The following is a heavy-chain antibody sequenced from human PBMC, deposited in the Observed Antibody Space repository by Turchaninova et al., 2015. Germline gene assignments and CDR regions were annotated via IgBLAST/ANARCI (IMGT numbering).Heavy chain of an antibody. CDR1: GFSLSNVRTG. CDR3: ARGTCSGGSCYSPDSFDI. Sequence: QVTLKESGPVLVNPTETLTLTYTVSGFSLSNVRTGVSWILQPPGKALEWLAHIFSNDEKSYSRSLKIRFTISKDTSKSQVDLTMTNMDPVDTATYYCARGTCSGGSCYSPDSFDIWGQGTMVTVSS. CDR2: IFSNDEK. D-gene: IGHD2-15*01. J-gene: IGHJ3*02. V-gene: IGHV2-26*01.